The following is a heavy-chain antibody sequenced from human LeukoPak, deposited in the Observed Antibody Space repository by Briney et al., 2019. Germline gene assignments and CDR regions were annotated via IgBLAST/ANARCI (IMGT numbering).Heavy chain of an antibody. D-gene: IGHD3-3*01. J-gene: IGHJ6*02. CDR3: ATSGVRFLEWLLPNTYYYYYGMDV. Sequence: RASVKVSCKASGYTFTGYYMHWVRQAPGQGLEWMGWINPNTGGTNYAQKFQDRVIMTRDTSISTAYMELSRLRSDDTAVYYCATSGVRFLEWLLPNTYYYYYGMDVWGQGTTVTVSS. CDR2: INPNTGGT. V-gene: IGHV1-2*02. CDR1: GYTFTGYY.